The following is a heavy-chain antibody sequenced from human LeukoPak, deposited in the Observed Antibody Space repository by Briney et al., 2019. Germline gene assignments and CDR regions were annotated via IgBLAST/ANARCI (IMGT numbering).Heavy chain of an antibody. V-gene: IGHV3-21*01. CDR2: ISSSSSYI. Sequence: GGSLRLSCAASGFTFSSYSMNWVRQAPGNGLEWVSSISSSSSYIYYADSVKGRFTISRDNAKNSLYLQMNSLRVEDTAVYYCAGTLGYCSGGSCYAEDDAFDIWGQGTMVTVSS. D-gene: IGHD2-15*01. CDR3: AGTLGYCSGGSCYAEDDAFDI. J-gene: IGHJ3*02. CDR1: GFTFSSYS.